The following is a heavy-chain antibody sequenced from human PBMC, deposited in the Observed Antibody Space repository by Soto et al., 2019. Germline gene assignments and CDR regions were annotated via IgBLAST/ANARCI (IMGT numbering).Heavy chain of an antibody. J-gene: IGHJ4*02. CDR2: IFWDDDK. Sequence: QITLKNSGPPLVKPTQTLTLTCTFSGFSLTTNGVGVGWIRQPPGKALEWLAVIFWDDDKKYSPSLMSRLTITKDIPKNQVVLILTNMHPADTATYYCAHSAQWLDDFDYWGQGTLVTVSS. CDR3: AHSAQWLDDFDY. V-gene: IGHV2-5*02. CDR1: GFSLTTNGVG. D-gene: IGHD6-19*01.